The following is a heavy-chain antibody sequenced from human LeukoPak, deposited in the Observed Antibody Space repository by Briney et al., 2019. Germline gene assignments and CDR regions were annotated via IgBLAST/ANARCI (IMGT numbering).Heavy chain of an antibody. J-gene: IGHJ4*02. CDR3: ARDSGSGNNDC. CDR2: ISAGNGNT. Sequence: EAPVKVSCKASGYTFTSYAIHWVRQAPGQRLEWMGWISAGNGNTKYSQNFQGRVTFISNTSATTAFMELSSLRSEDAAVYYCARDSGSGNNDCWGQGTLVTVSS. CDR1: GYTFTSYA. D-gene: IGHD1-26*01. V-gene: IGHV1-3*01.